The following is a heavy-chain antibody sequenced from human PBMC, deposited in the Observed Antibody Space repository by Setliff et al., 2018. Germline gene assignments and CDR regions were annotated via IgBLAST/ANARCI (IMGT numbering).Heavy chain of an antibody. V-gene: IGHV1-18*01. D-gene: IGHD3-10*01. CDR2: VTIYNGNT. J-gene: IGHJ4*02. Sequence: ASVKVSCKDSGYTFSNYGGTWVRQAPGQGLEWMGWVTIYNGNTKYAQNLQGRLTLTTVISTITAYMELVSLTTDDTAVYYCARVDSMVRGKNILRHFDYWGQGIQVTVSS. CDR3: ARVDSMVRGKNILRHFDY. CDR1: GYTFSNYG.